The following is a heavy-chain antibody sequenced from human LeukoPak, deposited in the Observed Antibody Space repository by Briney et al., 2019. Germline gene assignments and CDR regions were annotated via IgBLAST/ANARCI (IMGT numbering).Heavy chain of an antibody. Sequence: GASVKVSCKASGGTFSSYAISWVRQAPGQGLEWMGRIIPILGIANYAQKFQGRVTITADRSTSTAYMELSSLRSEDTAVYYCARFIESGVEQLGRYFQHWGQGTLVTVSS. CDR3: ARFIESGVEQLGRYFQH. V-gene: IGHV1-69*04. J-gene: IGHJ1*01. D-gene: IGHD6-13*01. CDR1: GGTFSSYA. CDR2: IIPILGIA.